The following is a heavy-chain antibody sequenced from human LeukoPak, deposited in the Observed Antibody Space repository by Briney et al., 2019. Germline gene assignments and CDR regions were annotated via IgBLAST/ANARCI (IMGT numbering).Heavy chain of an antibody. J-gene: IGHJ3*02. D-gene: IGHD1-26*01. CDR2: IISVFGTT. Sequence: SVKVSCKASGDTFISHSLSWVRQAPGQGLEWMGRIISVFGTTNYAQKFQGRLTISADESSRTAYMELSSLRSEDTAVYFCATEWADAFDIWGQGTMVTVSS. CDR3: ATEWADAFDI. V-gene: IGHV1-69*13. CDR1: GDTFISHS.